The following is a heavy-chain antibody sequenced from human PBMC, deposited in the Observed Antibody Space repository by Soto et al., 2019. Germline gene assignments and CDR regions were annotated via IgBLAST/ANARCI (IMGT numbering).Heavy chain of an antibody. V-gene: IGHV3-23*01. CDR2: ISASGGST. D-gene: IGHD3-22*01. Sequence: GGSLRLSCAASGFTFDSFAMTWVRQAPGKGLEWVSAISASGGSTFYADSVKGRFTISRDNSKNTVYLQMNSLRAEDTAVYYCARAPFTIYDTSGYYDYWGQGTLVTVSS. CDR1: GFTFDSFA. CDR3: ARAPFTIYDTSGYYDY. J-gene: IGHJ4*02.